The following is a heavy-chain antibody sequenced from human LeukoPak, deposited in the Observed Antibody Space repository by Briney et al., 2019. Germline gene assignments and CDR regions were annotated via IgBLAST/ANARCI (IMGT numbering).Heavy chain of an antibody. J-gene: IGHJ6*03. CDR2: FDPEDGET. V-gene: IGHV1-24*01. Sequence: ASVKVSCKVSGYTLTELSMHWVRQAPGKGLEWMGGFDPEDGETIYAQKFQGRVTMTEDTSTDTAYMELSSLRSEDTAVYYCAIYRKTKYYYYYYMGVWGKGTTVTVSS. CDR1: GYTLTELS. CDR3: AIYRKTKYYYYYYMGV. D-gene: IGHD1-14*01.